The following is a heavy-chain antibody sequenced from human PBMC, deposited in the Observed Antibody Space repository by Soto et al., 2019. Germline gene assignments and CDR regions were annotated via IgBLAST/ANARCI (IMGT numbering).Heavy chain of an antibody. V-gene: IGHV3-33*01. J-gene: IGHJ5*02. CDR3: ARDPGYCSSTRCRGWFDP. Sequence: QVQLVESGGGVVQPGRSLRLSCAASGFTFSSYGMHWVRQAPGKGLEWVAVIWYDGSNKYYADSVKGRFTISRDNSKNTLYLEMNSLRAEDTAVYYCARDPGYCSSTRCRGWFDPWGQGSLVTVSA. D-gene: IGHD2-2*01. CDR1: GFTFSSYG. CDR2: IWYDGSNK.